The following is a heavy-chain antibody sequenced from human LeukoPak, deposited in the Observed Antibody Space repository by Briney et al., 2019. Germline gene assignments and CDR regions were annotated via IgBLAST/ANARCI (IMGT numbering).Heavy chain of an antibody. CDR3: AKNRGAPL. D-gene: IGHD2/OR15-2a*01. Sequence: PGGSLRLSCAASGFTFSSYGMSWVRQAPGKGLEWVSDINGSGGSTYYADSVKSRFTISRDNSKNTLYLQMNSLRAEDTAIYYCAKNRGAPLWGQGTLVTVSS. CDR2: INGSGGST. CDR1: GFTFSSYG. J-gene: IGHJ4*02. V-gene: IGHV3-23*01.